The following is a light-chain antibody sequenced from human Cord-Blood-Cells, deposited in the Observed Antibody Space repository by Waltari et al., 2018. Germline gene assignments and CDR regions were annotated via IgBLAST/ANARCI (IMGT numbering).Light chain of an antibody. V-gene: IGKV1-39*01. CDR3: QQSYSTPYT. J-gene: IGKJ2*01. Sequence: DIQMTQSPSSLSASVADRVTITCQASQSISSYLNWYQQRPGKAPKLLIYSASSLQSRVPSRFSGSGSGTDFTLTISRLQPEDFATYYCQQSYSTPYTFGQGTKLEIK. CDR2: SAS. CDR1: QSISSY.